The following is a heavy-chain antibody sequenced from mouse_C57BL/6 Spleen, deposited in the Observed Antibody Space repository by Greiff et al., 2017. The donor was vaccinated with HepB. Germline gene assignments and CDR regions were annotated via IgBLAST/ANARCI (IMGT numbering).Heavy chain of an antibody. CDR3: ARYPITTVVASYWYFDV. V-gene: IGHV1-82*01. CDR2: IYPGDGDT. J-gene: IGHJ1*03. Sequence: VQLQQSGPELVKPGASVKISCKASGYAFSSSWMNWVKQRPGKGLEWIGRIYPGDGDTNYNGKFKGKATLTADKSSSTAYMQLSSLTSEDSAVYFCARYPITTVVASYWYFDVWGTGTTVTVSS. CDR1: GYAFSSSW. D-gene: IGHD1-1*01.